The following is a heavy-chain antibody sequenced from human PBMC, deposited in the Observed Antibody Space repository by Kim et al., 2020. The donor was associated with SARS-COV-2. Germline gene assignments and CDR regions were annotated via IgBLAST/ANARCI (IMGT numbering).Heavy chain of an antibody. CDR1: GYTFTGYY. CDR2: INPNSGGT. V-gene: IGHV1-2*02. D-gene: IGHD3-22*01. J-gene: IGHJ6*02. CDR3: ARISSGYYAFYYYYGMDV. Sequence: ASVKVSCKASGYTFTGYYMHWVRQAPGQGLEWMGWINPNSGGTNYAQKFQGRVTMTRDTSISTAYMELSRLRSDDTAVYYCARISSGYYAFYYYYGMDVWGQGTTVTVSS.